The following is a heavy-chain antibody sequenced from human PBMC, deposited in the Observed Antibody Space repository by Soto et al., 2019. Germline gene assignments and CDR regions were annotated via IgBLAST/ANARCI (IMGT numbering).Heavy chain of an antibody. CDR1: GFTFSDFY. CDR2: VRTVGYRP. V-gene: IGHV3-7*03. J-gene: IGHJ4*02. D-gene: IGHD4-4*01. CDR3: AGWGRHDYNY. Sequence: EVQLVQSGGGLVQPGGSLRLSCVGCGFTFSDFYMNWVRQAPGKGLEWVANVRTVGYRPNLVESVKGRLTTSTDTAKNSLLLQINSLRADDTAVYYCAGWGRHDYNYRSQGILVTVSS.